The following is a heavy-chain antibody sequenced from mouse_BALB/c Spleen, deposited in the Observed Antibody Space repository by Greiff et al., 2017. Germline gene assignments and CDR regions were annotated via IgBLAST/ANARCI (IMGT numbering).Heavy chain of an antibody. CDR3: ASRDGNYAWFAY. Sequence: EVQLVESGPGLVKPSQSLSLTCTVTGYSITSDYAWNWIRQFPGNKLEWMGYISYSGSTSYNPSLKSRISITRDTSKNQFFLQLTSVTTEDTATYYCASRDGNYAWFAYWGQGTLVTVSA. CDR2: ISYSGST. D-gene: IGHD2-1*01. CDR1: GYSITSDYA. J-gene: IGHJ3*01. V-gene: IGHV3-2*02.